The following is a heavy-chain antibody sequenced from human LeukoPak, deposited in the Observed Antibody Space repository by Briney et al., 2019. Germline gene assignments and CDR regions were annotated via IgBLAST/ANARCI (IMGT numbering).Heavy chain of an antibody. V-gene: IGHV3-15*01. CDR3: TTDPTSGYSGYAGGFDY. J-gene: IGHJ4*02. CDR2: IKSKTDGGTT. CDR1: GFTFSNAW. Sequence: GGSLRLSCAASGFTFSNAWMSWVRQAPGKGLEWVGRIKSKTDGGTTDYAAPVKGRFTISRDDSKNTLYLQMNSLKTEDTAVYYCTTDPTSGYSGYAGGFDYWGQGTLVTVSS. D-gene: IGHD5-12*01.